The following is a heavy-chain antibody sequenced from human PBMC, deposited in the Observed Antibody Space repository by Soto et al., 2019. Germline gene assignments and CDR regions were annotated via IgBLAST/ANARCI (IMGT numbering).Heavy chain of an antibody. CDR2: ISGSGANT. D-gene: IGHD2-15*01. Sequence: GGSLRLSCAASGFTFSNYAMSWVRQAPGKGLEWVSAISGSGANTYYPDAGKGRFTISRDNSKNTLFLQMTSLRAEDTAVYCCAKSCENGPWCAFDIWGQGTMVTVSS. V-gene: IGHV3-23*01. J-gene: IGHJ3*02. CDR1: GFTFSNYA. CDR3: AKSCENGPWCAFDI.